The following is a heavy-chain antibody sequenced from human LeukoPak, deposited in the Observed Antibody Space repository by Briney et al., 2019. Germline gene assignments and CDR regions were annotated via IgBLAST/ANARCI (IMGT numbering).Heavy chain of an antibody. CDR3: ARGSMDDGMDV. V-gene: IGHV4-30-2*01. CDR1: GGSISSGGYP. CDR2: IYHSGST. Sequence: PSETLSLTCAVSGGSISSGGYPWSWIRQPPGKGLEWIGYIYHSGSTYYNPSLKSRVTISVDRSKNQFSLKLSSVTAADTAVYYCARGSMDDGMDVWGQGTTVTVSS. J-gene: IGHJ6*02.